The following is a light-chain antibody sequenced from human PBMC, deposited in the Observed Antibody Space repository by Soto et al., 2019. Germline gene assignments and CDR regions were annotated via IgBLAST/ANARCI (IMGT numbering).Light chain of an antibody. CDR1: SRDVGGYNY. J-gene: IGLJ1*01. Sequence: QSALTQPASVSGSPGQSITISCTGTSRDVGGYNYVSCYQQHPGKAPKLMIYDVSNRPSGVSTRFSGSKSCNTASLTISGLQAEDEADYYCSSYTSSSTLYVFGTGTKLTVL. CDR3: SSYTSSSTLYV. CDR2: DVS. V-gene: IGLV2-14*01.